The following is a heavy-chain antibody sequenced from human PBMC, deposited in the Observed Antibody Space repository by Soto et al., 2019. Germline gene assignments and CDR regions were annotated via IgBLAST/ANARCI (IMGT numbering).Heavy chain of an antibody. CDR2: ISYDGSNK. CDR3: AKVLEYYYDI. D-gene: IGHD3-22*01. Sequence: QVQLVESGGGVVQPGRSLRLSCAASGFTFSSYGMHWVRQAPGKGLEWVAVISYDGSNKYYVDSVKGRFTISRDNSKNTLYLQMNSLRAEDTAVYYCAKVLEYYYDIWGQGTLVTVSS. J-gene: IGHJ4*02. CDR1: GFTFSSYG. V-gene: IGHV3-30*18.